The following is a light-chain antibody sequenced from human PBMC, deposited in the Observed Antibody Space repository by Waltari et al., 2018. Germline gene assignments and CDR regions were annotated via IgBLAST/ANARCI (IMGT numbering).Light chain of an antibody. CDR3: QQYYDIPYT. Sequence: DIQMTQSPESLAVSLGERATIRCKSSQTLLYISNNKNYLSWYQQKPGQPPRLLMYWASTRESGVPDRFSGSGSGTDFTLTIGSLQAEDVAVYYCQQYYDIPYTFGQGTKLEIK. V-gene: IGKV4-1*01. CDR1: QTLLYISNNKNY. J-gene: IGKJ2*01. CDR2: WAS.